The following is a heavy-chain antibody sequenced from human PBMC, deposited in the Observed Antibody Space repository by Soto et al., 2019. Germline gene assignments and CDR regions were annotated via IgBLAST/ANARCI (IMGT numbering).Heavy chain of an antibody. CDR1: GFTFNGAW. Sequence: EVQLVESGGGLVEPGGSLRLSCASSGFTFNGAWMNWVRQGPGKGLEWVGRVKSKVDGETIDYAAPVKGRFTISRDGSRNMVYLQMNSLSTEDTAMYYCSADLPDWGSYAFDYWGQGALVTVSS. CDR2: VKSKVDGETI. V-gene: IGHV3-15*07. CDR3: SADLPDWGSYAFDY. J-gene: IGHJ4*02. D-gene: IGHD3-16*01.